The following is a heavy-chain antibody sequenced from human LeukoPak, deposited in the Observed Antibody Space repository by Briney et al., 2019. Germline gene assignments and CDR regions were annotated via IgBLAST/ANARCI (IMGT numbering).Heavy chain of an antibody. CDR2: IKSKTDGGTT. J-gene: IGHJ4*02. CDR3: TTDLLVEMATTRDY. Sequence: GGSRRLSCAASGFTFSSYAMHWVRQAPGKGLGWVGRIKSKTDGGTTDYAAPVKGRFTISRDDSKNTLYLQMNSLKTEDTAVYYCTTDLLVEMATTRDYWGQGTLVTVSS. V-gene: IGHV3-15*01. CDR1: GFTFSSYA. D-gene: IGHD5-24*01.